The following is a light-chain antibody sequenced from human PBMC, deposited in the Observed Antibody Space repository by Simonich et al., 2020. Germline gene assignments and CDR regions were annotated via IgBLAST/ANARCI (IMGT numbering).Light chain of an antibody. CDR2: GAS. CDR1: QRVSRN. J-gene: IGKJ2*01. V-gene: IGKV3-15*01. Sequence: EIVMTQSPATLSVSPGERATLSCRASQRVSRNLAWYQQKPGQAPSLLIYGASTRATGIPAMFSGSGSGTEFTLTISSMQSEDFAVYYCQQYNNWPPVTFVQGTKLEIK. CDR3: QQYNNWPPVT.